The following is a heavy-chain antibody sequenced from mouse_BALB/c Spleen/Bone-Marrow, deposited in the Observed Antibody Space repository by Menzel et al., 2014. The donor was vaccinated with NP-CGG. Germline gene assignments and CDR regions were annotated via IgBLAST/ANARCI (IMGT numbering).Heavy chain of an antibody. CDR1: GFTFSDYY. V-gene: IGHV5-12*02. D-gene: IGHD2-4*01. CDR3: ARHNYDEAWFAY. Sequence: VQLKESGGGLVQPGGSLKLSCATSGFTFSDYYMYWVRQTPEKRLEWVAYISNGGGSTYYPDTVKGRFTISRDNAKNTLYLQMSRRKSEDTAMYYCARHNYDEAWFAYWGQGTLVTVSA. CDR2: ISNGGGST. J-gene: IGHJ3*01.